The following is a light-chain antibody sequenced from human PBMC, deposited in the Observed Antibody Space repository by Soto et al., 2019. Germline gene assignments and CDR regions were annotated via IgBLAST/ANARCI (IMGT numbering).Light chain of an antibody. V-gene: IGKV3-11*01. CDR3: QQRFKWPLT. CDR2: DTS. Sequence: EIVLTQSPGTLSLSPGGRATLSCRASQSVPPFLAWYQQKPGQSPRLLISDTSHRATGIPARFSGSGSGTDFTLTISSLEPEDFAVYYCQQRFKWPLTFGGGTRVEIK. CDR1: QSVPPF. J-gene: IGKJ4*01.